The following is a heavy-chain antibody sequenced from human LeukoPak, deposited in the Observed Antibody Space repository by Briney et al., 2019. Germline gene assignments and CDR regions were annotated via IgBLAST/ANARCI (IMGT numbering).Heavy chain of an antibody. D-gene: IGHD2-8*01. CDR3: AKDGQSFNSMYDYFDS. Sequence: PGGSLRLSCAASGFIFSSYEMNWVRQAPGKGLEWVSYISNIDSTIHYADFVKGRFTISRDDSRSTVDLQMSSLRAEDTAVYYCAKDGQSFNSMYDYFDSWGQGTLVTVSS. V-gene: IGHV3-48*03. CDR1: GFIFSSYE. J-gene: IGHJ4*02. CDR2: ISNIDSTI.